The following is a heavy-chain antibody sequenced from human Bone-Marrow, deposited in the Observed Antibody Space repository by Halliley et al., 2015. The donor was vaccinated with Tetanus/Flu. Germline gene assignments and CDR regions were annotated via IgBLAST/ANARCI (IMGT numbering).Heavy chain of an antibody. CDR3: ARVAKVVIAATGLGYFDH. CDR1: GGSISTYL. J-gene: IGHJ2*01. V-gene: IGHV4-59*01. CDR2: ISKSGVA. Sequence: GLVKPSETLSLACTVSGGSISTYLWAWIRQPPGKGLEYIGHISKSGVANYNPSLKSRVSLSVDTSKDQFSLNLSSVTAADSAVYYCARVAKVVIAATGLGYFDHWGPGTRVIVSS. D-gene: IGHD2-21*01.